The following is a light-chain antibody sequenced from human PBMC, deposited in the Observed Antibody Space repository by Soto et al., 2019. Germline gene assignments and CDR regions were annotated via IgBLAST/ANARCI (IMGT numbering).Light chain of an antibody. CDR3: QKYKSWPPIFT. CDR2: GAS. CDR1: QSVSFN. V-gene: IGKV3-15*01. J-gene: IGKJ3*01. Sequence: ERVMTQSPATLSVSPGERATLSCRASQSVSFNLAWYQQKPGQAPRLLIYGASTRATGIPARFSGSVSGTVFTLTISSLQSGDCAGYYCQKYKSWPPIFTFGPWTKVDVK.